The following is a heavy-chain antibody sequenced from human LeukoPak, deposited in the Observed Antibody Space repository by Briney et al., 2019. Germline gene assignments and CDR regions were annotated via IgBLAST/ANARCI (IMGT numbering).Heavy chain of an antibody. CDR2: INHSGST. CDR3: ARWAHTVTCYDY. J-gene: IGHJ4*02. Sequence: PSETLSLTCAVYGGSFSGYYWSWIRRPPGKGLEWIGEINHSGSTNYNPSLKSRVTISVDTSKNQFSLKLSSVTAADTAVYYCARWAHTVTCYDYWGQGTLVTVSS. D-gene: IGHD4-17*01. V-gene: IGHV4-34*01. CDR1: GGSFSGYY.